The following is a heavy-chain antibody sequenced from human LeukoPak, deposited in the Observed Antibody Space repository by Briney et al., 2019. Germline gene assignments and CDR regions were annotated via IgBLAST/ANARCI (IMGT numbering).Heavy chain of an antibody. CDR2: ISYDGSNK. CDR1: GFTFSYYG. Sequence: PGRSLRLSCAASGFTFSYYGLHWVRQGPGKGLEWVAVISYDGSNKYYADSVKGRFTISRDNSKNTLYLQMNSLRAEDTAVYYCASTFYGDSPPYWGQGTLVTVSS. J-gene: IGHJ4*02. CDR3: ASTFYGDSPPY. V-gene: IGHV3-30*03. D-gene: IGHD4-17*01.